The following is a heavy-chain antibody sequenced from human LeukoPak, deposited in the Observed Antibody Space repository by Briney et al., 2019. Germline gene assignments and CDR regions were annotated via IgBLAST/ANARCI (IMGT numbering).Heavy chain of an antibody. V-gene: IGHV3-30*04. Sequence: PGGSLRLSCAASGFTFSSYTMHWVRQAPGKGLYWVAIISSDGTNKYYADSVKGRFTISRDNSKNTLYLQMYSLRAEDTAVYYCARDTSYDSSGSQAPFGSWGQGTLVTVSS. J-gene: IGHJ4*02. CDR3: ARDTSYDSSGSQAPFGS. CDR1: GFTFSSYT. D-gene: IGHD3-22*01. CDR2: ISSDGTNK.